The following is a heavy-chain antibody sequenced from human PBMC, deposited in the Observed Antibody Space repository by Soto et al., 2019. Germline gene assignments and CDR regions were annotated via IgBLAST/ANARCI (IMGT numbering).Heavy chain of an antibody. CDR2: SSNSGTFA. CDR1: GFTFSDYY. CDR3: ARSGDNFNVLDY. V-gene: IGHV3-11*06. D-gene: IGHD1-1*01. Sequence: GGSLRLSCAASGFTFSDYYMSWVRQAPGRGLEWISYSSNSGTFARYATSVKGRFSISRDNANNSLYLEMNSLRVEDTAVYYCARSGDNFNVLDYWGQGTPVTVSS. J-gene: IGHJ4*02.